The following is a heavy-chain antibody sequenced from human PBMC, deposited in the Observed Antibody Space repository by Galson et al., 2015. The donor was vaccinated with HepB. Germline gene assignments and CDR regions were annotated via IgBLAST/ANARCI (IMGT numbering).Heavy chain of an antibody. CDR2: IKQDGSEK. CDR1: RFTFSRYS. J-gene: IGHJ5*01. Sequence: SLRLSCAASRFTFSRYSMSWVRQAPGKGLEWVANIKQDGSEKYYVNSVKGRFTISRDNAKNSLYLQMNSLRAEDTAVYYCARPQGGGITGFGLVTDLGWFDSWGQGTLVTVSS. V-gene: IGHV3-7*05. D-gene: IGHD3/OR15-3a*01. CDR3: ARPQGGGITGFGLVTDLGWFDS.